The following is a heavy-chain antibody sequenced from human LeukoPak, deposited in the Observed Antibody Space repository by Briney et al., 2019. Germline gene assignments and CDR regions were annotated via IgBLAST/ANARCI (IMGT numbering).Heavy chain of an antibody. CDR2: INHSGST. J-gene: IGHJ4*02. CDR3: ARSIPRHIVVVPAAFPDY. V-gene: IGHV4-34*01. Sequence: SETLSLTCAVYGGSFSGYYWSWIRQPPGKGLEWIGEINHSGSTNYNPSLKSRVTISVDTSKNQFSLELSSVTAADTAVYYCARSIPRHIVVVPAAFPDYWGQGTLVTVSS. CDR1: GGSFSGYY. D-gene: IGHD2-2*01.